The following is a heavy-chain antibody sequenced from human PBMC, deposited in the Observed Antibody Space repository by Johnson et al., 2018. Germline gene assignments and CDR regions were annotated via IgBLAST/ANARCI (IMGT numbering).Heavy chain of an antibody. CDR3: ARSGSSGYYYYMDV. CDR2: IYYSGST. CDR1: GGSISSYY. Sequence: QVQLQESGPGLVKPSETLSLSCTVSGGSISSYYWNWIRQPPGKGLEWIGYIYYSGSTHYNPSLKRRVTISVATSTNQFPRKLSSVTAADPAVYYWARSGSSGYYYYMDVWGKGTTVTVSS. V-gene: IGHV4-59*01. D-gene: IGHD3-3*01. J-gene: IGHJ6*03.